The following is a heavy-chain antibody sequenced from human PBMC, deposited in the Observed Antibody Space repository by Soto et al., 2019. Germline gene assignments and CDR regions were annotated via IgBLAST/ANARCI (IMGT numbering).Heavy chain of an antibody. J-gene: IGHJ3*01. CDR3: TSLVLDEHNSRLD. V-gene: IGHV3-73*01. D-gene: IGHD2-8*01. CDR1: GFTFSGSA. Sequence: PGGSLRLSCAASGFTFSGSAMHWVRQASGKGLEWVGRIRSKSNSYATAYAASVKGRFTISRDDSKNTAYLQMNSLKTEDTAVYYCTSLVLDEHNSRLDWGQGTMVTVSS. CDR2: IRSKSNSYAT.